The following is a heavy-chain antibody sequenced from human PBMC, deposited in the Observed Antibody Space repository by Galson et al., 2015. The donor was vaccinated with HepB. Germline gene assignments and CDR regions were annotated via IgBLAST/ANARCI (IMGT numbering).Heavy chain of an antibody. CDR2: IWYDGSNK. CDR1: GFTFSSYG. J-gene: IGHJ3*02. CDR3: ARGRAAITMIVGGAFDI. D-gene: IGHD3-22*01. V-gene: IGHV3-33*01. Sequence: SLRLSCAASGFTFSSYGMHWVRQAPGKGLEWVAGIWYDGSNKYYADSVKGRFTISRDNSKNTLYLQMNSLRAEDTAVYYCARGRAAITMIVGGAFDIWGQGTMVTVSS.